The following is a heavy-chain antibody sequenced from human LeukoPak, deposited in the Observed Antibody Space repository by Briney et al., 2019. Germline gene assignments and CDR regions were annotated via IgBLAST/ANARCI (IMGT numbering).Heavy chain of an antibody. Sequence: GGSLRLSCAASGFTFSSYSMNWVRQAPGKGLEWVSYISSSSSTIYYADSVKGRFTISRDNAKNSLYLQMNSLRAEDTAVYYCAKDKAWYCSSTSCTPLDYWDQGTLVTVSS. CDR2: ISSSSSTI. V-gene: IGHV3-48*01. D-gene: IGHD2-2*01. J-gene: IGHJ4*02. CDR1: GFTFSSYS. CDR3: AKDKAWYCSSTSCTPLDY.